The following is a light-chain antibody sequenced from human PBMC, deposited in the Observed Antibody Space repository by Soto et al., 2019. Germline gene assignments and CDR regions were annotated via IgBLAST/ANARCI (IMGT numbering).Light chain of an antibody. J-gene: IGKJ5*01. CDR1: ESINNV. V-gene: IGKV1-39*01. CDR3: QQSHSTPIT. Sequence: IQMTQSPSSLSASVGDTVTITCRASESINNVLNWYHQKPGQAPKSLIYGASNLRSGVPSRFSGTGFGTDFTLIITSLQPEDFGTFYCQQSHSTPITFGQGTRLQI. CDR2: GAS.